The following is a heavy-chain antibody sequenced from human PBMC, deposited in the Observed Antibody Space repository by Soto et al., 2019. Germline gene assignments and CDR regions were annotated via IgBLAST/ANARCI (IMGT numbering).Heavy chain of an antibody. Sequence: QVQLQLWGAGLLKPSETLSLTCAVNGGSFSDYYWSWIRQPPGKGLEWIGEVNHSGSTNYNPSLKGRVTVSVETSKSQFSLQLSSVTAADTAVYYCARLSRAFGGVVASRLHYYYYMDVWGKGTTVTVSS. V-gene: IGHV4-34*01. J-gene: IGHJ6*03. CDR2: VNHSGST. CDR1: GGSFSDYY. CDR3: ARLSRAFGGVVASRLHYYYYMDV. D-gene: IGHD3-16*02.